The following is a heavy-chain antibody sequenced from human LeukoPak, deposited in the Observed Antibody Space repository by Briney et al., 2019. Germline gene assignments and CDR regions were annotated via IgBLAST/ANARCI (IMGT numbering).Heavy chain of an antibody. CDR1: GFTFSSYW. D-gene: IGHD6-13*01. V-gene: IGHV3-7*01. CDR2: IKQDGSEK. J-gene: IGHJ4*02. CDR3: ARTADSIGAAAGNFDY. Sequence: SGGSLRLSCAASGFTFSSYWMSWVRQAPGKGLEWVANIKQDGSEKYYVDSVKGRFTISRDNAKNSLYLQMNSLRAEDTAVYYCARTADSIGAAAGNFDYWGQGTLVTVSS.